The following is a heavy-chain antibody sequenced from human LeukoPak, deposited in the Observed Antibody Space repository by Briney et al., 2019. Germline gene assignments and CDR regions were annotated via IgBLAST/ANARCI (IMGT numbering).Heavy chain of an antibody. D-gene: IGHD3-22*01. J-gene: IGHJ4*02. Sequence: GGSLRLSCAASGFTFSSYAMSWVRQAPGKGLEWVSAISGSGGSTYYADSVKGRFTISRDNSKNTLYLHMNSLRAEDTAVYYCAKVEGGYYLSGDDYWGQGTLVTVSS. CDR1: GFTFSSYA. CDR3: AKVEGGYYLSGDDY. CDR2: ISGSGGST. V-gene: IGHV3-23*01.